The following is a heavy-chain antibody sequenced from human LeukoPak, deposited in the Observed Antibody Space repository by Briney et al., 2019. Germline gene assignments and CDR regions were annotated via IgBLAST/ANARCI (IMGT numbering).Heavy chain of an antibody. CDR1: GGSISSYY. Sequence: SETLSLTCTVSGGSISSYYWGWIRQPPGKGLEWIGSIYYSGSTYYNPSLKSRVTISVDTSKNQFSLKLSSVTAADTAVYYCARRATYYYDSSGYSWGQGTLVTVSS. D-gene: IGHD3-22*01. V-gene: IGHV4-39*01. CDR3: ARRATYYYDSSGYS. CDR2: IYYSGST. J-gene: IGHJ5*02.